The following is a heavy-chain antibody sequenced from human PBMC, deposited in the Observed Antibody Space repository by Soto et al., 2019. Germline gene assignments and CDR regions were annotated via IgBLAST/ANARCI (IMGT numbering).Heavy chain of an antibody. CDR1: GFSLSTSGEG. Sequence: SGPTLVNPTQTLTLTCTFSGFSLSTSGEGVGWIRQPPGKALEWLALIYWNDDKRYSPSLKSRLTITKDTSKNQVVLTMTNMDPVDTATFYSAHLGAKIVATPYLAYWGKGTLVTVS. CDR2: IYWNDDK. D-gene: IGHD5-12*01. J-gene: IGHJ4*02. CDR3: AHLGAKIVATPYLAY. V-gene: IGHV2-5*01.